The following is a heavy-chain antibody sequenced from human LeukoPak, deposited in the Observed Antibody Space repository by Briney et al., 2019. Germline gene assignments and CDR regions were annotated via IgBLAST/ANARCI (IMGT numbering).Heavy chain of an antibody. J-gene: IGHJ3*02. V-gene: IGHV1-24*01. CDR2: FDPEDGET. Sequence: ASVWVSCKVSGYTLTELSMHWVRQAPGKGLEWLGGFDPEDGETIYAQKFQGRVTMTEDTSTDTAYMELSSLRSEDTAVYYCGTAPGVVVPAAIDDAFDIWGQGTMVTVSS. CDR3: GTAPGVVVPAAIDDAFDI. CDR1: GYTLTELS. D-gene: IGHD2-2*01.